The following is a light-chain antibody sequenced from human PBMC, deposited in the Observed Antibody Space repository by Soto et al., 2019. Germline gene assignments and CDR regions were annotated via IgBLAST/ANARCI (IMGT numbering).Light chain of an antibody. V-gene: IGKV1-39*01. Sequence: DIQMTQSPSSLSASVGDRVSITCRPSQSIDNYLNWYQQKPGKAPKLLIHAISTLESGIASRFSGSGSGTDFTHTIDSLQPYDFASYYCQQTYITPYTFGQGTKLEIK. J-gene: IGKJ2*01. CDR3: QQTYITPYT. CDR2: AIS. CDR1: QSIDNY.